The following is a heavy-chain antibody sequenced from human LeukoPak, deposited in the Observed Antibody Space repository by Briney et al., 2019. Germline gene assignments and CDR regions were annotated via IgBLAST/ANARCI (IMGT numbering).Heavy chain of an antibody. CDR3: VYSSSWYTARVEH. CDR2: INHSGST. J-gene: IGHJ5*02. CDR1: RGYLNGHY. V-gene: IGHV4-34*01. Sequence: SETLSFTFAVHRGYLNGHYWSSIRQSPGKGLEWIGEINHSGSTNYNPSLKSRVTISVDTSKNQFSLKLSSVTAADTAVYYCVYSSSWYTARVEHWGQGTLVTVSS. D-gene: IGHD6-13*01.